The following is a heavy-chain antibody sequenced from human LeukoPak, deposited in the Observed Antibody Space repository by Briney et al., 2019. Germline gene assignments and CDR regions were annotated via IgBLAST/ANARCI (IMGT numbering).Heavy chain of an antibody. J-gene: IGHJ4*02. Sequence: SETLSLTCTVSGGSISNYYCSWIRQPAGKGLEWIGRIYTTGSTNYNPSLKSRVTMSVDTSKSQFSLNLNSVTAADTAVYYCARVGGSPYYFDYWGQGALVTVSS. D-gene: IGHD3-16*01. CDR1: GGSISNYY. V-gene: IGHV4-4*07. CDR3: ARVGGSPYYFDY. CDR2: IYTTGST.